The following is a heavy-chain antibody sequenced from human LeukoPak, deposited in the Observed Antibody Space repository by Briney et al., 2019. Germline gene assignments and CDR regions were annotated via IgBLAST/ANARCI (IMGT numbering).Heavy chain of an antibody. CDR3: ARLRTIVVVVAAGYFDY. D-gene: IGHD2-15*01. CDR1: GFTFSSYE. J-gene: IGHJ4*02. Sequence: PGGSLRLSCAASGFTFSSYEMSWVRQAPGKGLGWVSAISGSGGSTYYADSVKGRFTISRDNSKNTLYLQMNSLRAEDTAVYYCARLRTIVVVVAAGYFDYWGQGTLVTVSS. CDR2: ISGSGGST. V-gene: IGHV3-23*01.